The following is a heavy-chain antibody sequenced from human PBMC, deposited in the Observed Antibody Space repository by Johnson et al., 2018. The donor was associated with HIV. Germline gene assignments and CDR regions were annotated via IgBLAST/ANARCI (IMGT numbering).Heavy chain of an antibody. CDR3: AKARGTAPRGSSVFDI. J-gene: IGHJ3*02. D-gene: IGHD5-18*01. V-gene: IGHV3-33*06. Sequence: QVQLVESGGGVVQPGRSLRLSCAASGFTFSSYAMHWVRQAPGKGLEWVAVVWFDGSHKYYADSVKGRFTISRDNSKNTLYLQMNSLRAEDTAVYYCAKARGTAPRGSSVFDIWGQGTMVTVS. CDR2: VWFDGSHK. CDR1: GFTFSSYA.